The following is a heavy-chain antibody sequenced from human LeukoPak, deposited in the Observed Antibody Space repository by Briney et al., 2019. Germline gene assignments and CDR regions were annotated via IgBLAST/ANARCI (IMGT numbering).Heavy chain of an antibody. CDR3: ARAHHYDTSGYHHCLDY. CDR1: EFTFSDYY. D-gene: IGHD3-22*01. J-gene: IGHJ4*02. V-gene: IGHV3-11*04. CDR2: ISSSGSNI. Sequence: GGSLRLSCVASEFTFSDYYMSWIRQAPGKGLEWVSYISSSGSNIGYADSVKGRFTISRDNAKNSLYLQMNSLRAEDTAVYYCARAHHYDTSGYHHCLDYWGQGTLVTVSP.